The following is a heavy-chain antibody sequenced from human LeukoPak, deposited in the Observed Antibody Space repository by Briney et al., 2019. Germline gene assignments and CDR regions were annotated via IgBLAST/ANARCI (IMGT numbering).Heavy chain of an antibody. Sequence: GASVKVSCKASGYTFTGYYMHWVRQAPGQGLEWMGWINPNSGGTNYAQKFQGRVTMTRDTSISTAYMELSRLRSDDTAVYYCARDYREYYYDSSGYDAFDIWGQGIMVTVSS. D-gene: IGHD3-22*01. V-gene: IGHV1-2*02. CDR1: GYTFTGYY. CDR2: INPNSGGT. J-gene: IGHJ3*02. CDR3: ARDYREYYYDSSGYDAFDI.